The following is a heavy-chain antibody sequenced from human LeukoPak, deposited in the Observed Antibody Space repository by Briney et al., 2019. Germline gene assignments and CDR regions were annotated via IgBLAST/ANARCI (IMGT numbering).Heavy chain of an antibody. V-gene: IGHV4-34*01. CDR3: ARDSAKYDSSGLNWFDP. J-gene: IGHJ5*02. Sequence: SETLSLTCAVYGGSFSGYYWSWIRQPPGKGLEWIGEINHSGSTNYNPSLKSRVTISVDTSKNQFSLKLSSVTAADTAVYYCARDSAKYDSSGLNWFDPWGQGTLVTVSS. D-gene: IGHD3-22*01. CDR1: GGSFSGYY. CDR2: INHSGST.